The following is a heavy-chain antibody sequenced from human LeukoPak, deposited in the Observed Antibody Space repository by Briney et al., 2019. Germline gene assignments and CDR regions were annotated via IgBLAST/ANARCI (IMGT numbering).Heavy chain of an antibody. CDR1: GFTFTSYA. Sequence: PGGSLRLSCAASGFTFTSYAMSWVRQAPGKGLEWVANINQDGSEKNYVDSVKGRFTISRDSAKNSLGLQMNSLRAEDTAVYYCGRDMDVWGQGTTVTVSS. CDR2: INQDGSEK. CDR3: GRDMDV. J-gene: IGHJ6*02. V-gene: IGHV3-7*04.